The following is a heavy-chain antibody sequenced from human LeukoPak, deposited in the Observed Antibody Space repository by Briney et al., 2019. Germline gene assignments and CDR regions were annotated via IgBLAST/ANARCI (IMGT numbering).Heavy chain of an antibody. Sequence: PGGSLRLSCAASGFTFSNYAMSWVRQAPGKGLEWVSAISGSGGSTYYADADSVKGRFTISRDNSKNKVYLQINTLSAEYTPLIYCAKGKAMEWDDAFDIWGQGTVVTVSS. CDR1: GFTFSNYA. J-gene: IGHJ3*02. CDR3: AKGKAMEWDDAFDI. V-gene: IGHV3-23*01. CDR2: ISGSGGST. D-gene: IGHD3-3*01.